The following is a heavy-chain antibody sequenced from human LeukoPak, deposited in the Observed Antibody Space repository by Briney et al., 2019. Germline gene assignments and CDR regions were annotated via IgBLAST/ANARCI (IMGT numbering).Heavy chain of an antibody. Sequence: PSETLSLTCAVYGGSFSGYYWSWIRQPPGKGLEWIREINHSGSTNYNPSLKSRVTISVDTSKNQFSLKLSSVTAADTAVYYCARKDTAMSFDYWGQGTLVTVSS. CDR3: ARKDTAMSFDY. CDR1: GGSFSGYY. J-gene: IGHJ4*02. D-gene: IGHD5-18*01. CDR2: INHSGST. V-gene: IGHV4-34*01.